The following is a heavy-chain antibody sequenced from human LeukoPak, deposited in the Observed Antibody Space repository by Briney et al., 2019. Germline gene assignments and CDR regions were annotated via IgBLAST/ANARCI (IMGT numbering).Heavy chain of an antibody. D-gene: IGHD2-15*01. CDR1: GYTFTGYY. CDR3: ARDPGVLLGNFDY. V-gene: IGHV1-2*02. Sequence: GASVKVSCKASGYTFTGYYMHWVRQAPGQGLEWMGWINPNSGGTNYAQKFQGRVTMTRDTSISTAYMELSRLRSDDTAVYYCARDPGVLLGNFDYWGRGTLVTVSS. CDR2: INPNSGGT. J-gene: IGHJ4*02.